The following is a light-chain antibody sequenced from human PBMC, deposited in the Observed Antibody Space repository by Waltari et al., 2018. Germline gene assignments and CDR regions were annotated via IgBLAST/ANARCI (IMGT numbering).Light chain of an antibody. CDR3: ATWDDSLSAWV. J-gene: IGLJ3*02. CDR2: RKK. V-gene: IGLV1-47*01. Sequence: QSVLTQPPSASGTPGQRATISCSGRSSNIGSNFVYWYQQLPGTAPKLPIYRKKHRPAGVPDRFPGSKSGTSASLAISGLRSEDEADYYCATWDDSLSAWVFGGGTKLTVL. CDR1: SSNIGSNF.